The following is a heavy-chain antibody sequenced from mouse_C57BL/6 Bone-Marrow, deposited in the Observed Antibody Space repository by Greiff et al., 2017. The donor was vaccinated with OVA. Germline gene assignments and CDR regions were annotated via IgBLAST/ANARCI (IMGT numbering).Heavy chain of an antibody. CDR3: ARRAYYGSSFWYFDV. V-gene: IGHV5-12*01. D-gene: IGHD1-1*01. CDR1: GFTFSDYY. J-gene: IGHJ1*03. CDR2: ISNGGGST. Sequence: DVQLVESGGGLVQPGGSLKLSCAASGFTFSDYYMYWVRQTPEKRLEWVAYISNGGGSTYYPDTVKGRFTISRDNAKNTLYLQMSRLKSEDTAMYYCARRAYYGSSFWYFDVWGTGTTVTVSS.